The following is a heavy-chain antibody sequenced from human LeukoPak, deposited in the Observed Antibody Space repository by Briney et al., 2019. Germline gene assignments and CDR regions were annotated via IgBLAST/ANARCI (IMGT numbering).Heavy chain of an antibody. D-gene: IGHD6-13*01. Sequence: GGSLRLSCAASGFTFSSYAMHWVRQAPGKGLEWVAVISYDGSNKYYADSVKGRFTISRDNSKNTLYLQMNSLRAEDTAVYYCARDSAGNDYWGQGTLVTVSS. CDR1: GFTFSSYA. V-gene: IGHV3-30*01. J-gene: IGHJ4*02. CDR2: ISYDGSNK. CDR3: ARDSAGNDY.